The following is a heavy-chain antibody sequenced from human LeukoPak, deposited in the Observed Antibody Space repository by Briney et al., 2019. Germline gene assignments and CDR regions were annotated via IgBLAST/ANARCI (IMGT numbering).Heavy chain of an antibody. Sequence: ASVKLSCKASGYTFTSYGISWVRHAPGQGLEWMGWISAYNGNTNYAQKLQGRVTMTRDTSTSTVYMELSSLRSEDTAVYYCARDNRGYSSGWENRVLDVWGQGTTVTVSS. CDR1: GYTFTSYG. CDR2: ISAYNGNT. CDR3: ARDNRGYSSGWENRVLDV. J-gene: IGHJ6*02. V-gene: IGHV1-18*01. D-gene: IGHD6-19*01.